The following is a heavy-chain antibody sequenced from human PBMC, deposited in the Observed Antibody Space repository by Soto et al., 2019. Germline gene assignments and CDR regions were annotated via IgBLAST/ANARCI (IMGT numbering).Heavy chain of an antibody. J-gene: IGHJ3*02. D-gene: IGHD3-10*01. Sequence: ASVKVSCKASGYTFTGYYMHWVRQAPGQGLEWMGWINPNSGGTNYAQKFQGRVTMTRDTSISTADMELSRLRSDDTAVYYCASAPSPGAGLAFDIWGQGTMVTVS. CDR1: GYTFTGYY. CDR2: INPNSGGT. CDR3: ASAPSPGAGLAFDI. V-gene: IGHV1-2*02.